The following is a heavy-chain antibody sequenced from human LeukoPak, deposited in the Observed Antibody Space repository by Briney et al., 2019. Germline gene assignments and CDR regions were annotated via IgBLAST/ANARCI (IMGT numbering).Heavy chain of an antibody. Sequence: ASVTVSCKASGYTFTTYDINWVRQAPGQGLEWMGWMNPNSGDTGYAQKFQGRITVTRNTSISTAYMELSSLRSEDTAVYYCVALAATGTIDYWGQGTLVTVSS. V-gene: IGHV1-8*03. D-gene: IGHD6-13*01. CDR3: VALAATGTIDY. CDR2: MNPNSGDT. CDR1: GYTFTTYD. J-gene: IGHJ4*02.